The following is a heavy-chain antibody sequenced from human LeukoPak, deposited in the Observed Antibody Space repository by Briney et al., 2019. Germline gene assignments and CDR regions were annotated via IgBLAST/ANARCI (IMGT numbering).Heavy chain of an antibody. V-gene: IGHV3-7*01. Sequence: PGGSLRLSCAASGFTFSTYWMSWVRQAPGKGLEWVANIKEDGSEKYYVDSVKGRFTISRDNAKTPLHLQMDSLRAEDTAVYYCFRDDGPGTWGQGTLVTVSS. CDR3: FRDDGPGT. J-gene: IGHJ5*02. D-gene: IGHD3-10*01. CDR2: IKEDGSEK. CDR1: GFTFSTYW.